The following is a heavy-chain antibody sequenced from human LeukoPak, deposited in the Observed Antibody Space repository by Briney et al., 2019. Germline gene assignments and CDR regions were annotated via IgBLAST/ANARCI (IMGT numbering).Heavy chain of an antibody. CDR3: AKENGAVAGRWLEY. Sequence: GGSLRLSCAASGFTFSNYGMQWVRQAPGKGLEWVALIRFDGSNKDYADSVKGRFTISRDNSKNTLYLQMNSLRAEDTAVHYCAKENGAVAGRWLEYWGQGTLVTVSS. V-gene: IGHV3-30*02. CDR1: GFTFSNYG. D-gene: IGHD6-19*01. J-gene: IGHJ4*02. CDR2: IRFDGSNK.